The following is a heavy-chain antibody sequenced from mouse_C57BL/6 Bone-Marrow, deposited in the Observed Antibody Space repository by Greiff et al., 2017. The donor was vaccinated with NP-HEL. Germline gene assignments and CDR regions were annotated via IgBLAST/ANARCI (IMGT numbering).Heavy chain of an antibody. CDR1: GFTFSDYG. CDR3: AKLCRRGFYAMDY. V-gene: IGHV5-17*01. CDR2: ISRGSSTI. D-gene: IGHD1-1*02. J-gene: IGHJ4*01. Sequence: EVKLVESGGGLVKPGGSLKLSCAASGFTFSDYGMHWVRQTPEKGLEWVAYISRGSSTIYYADTLKGRSTISRDNAKNTLFLQMTSLRSEDTAMYYCAKLCRRGFYAMDYWGQGTSVTVAS.